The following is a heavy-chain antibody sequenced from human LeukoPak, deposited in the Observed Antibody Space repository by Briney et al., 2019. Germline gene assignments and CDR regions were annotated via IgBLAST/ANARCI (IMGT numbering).Heavy chain of an antibody. V-gene: IGHV3-13*01. D-gene: IGHD1-1*01. CDR3: ARGNGNVGGRLDP. Sequence: GGSLRLSCAASGFTFSSYDMHWVRQATGKGLEWVSAIGTAGATYYADSMGGRFTISRDHSKNTLYLQMTNLRVDDTAIYYCARGNGNVGGRLDPWGQGIRVTVSS. CDR2: IGTAGAT. J-gene: IGHJ5*02. CDR1: GFTFSSYD.